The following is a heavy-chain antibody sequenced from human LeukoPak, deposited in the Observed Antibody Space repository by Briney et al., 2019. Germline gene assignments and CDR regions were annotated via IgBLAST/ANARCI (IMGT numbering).Heavy chain of an antibody. D-gene: IGHD1-26*01. V-gene: IGHV3-30*02. CDR2: IRYDGSNK. CDR1: GFTFSSYG. CDR3: ARVSHHLVGWELLGWFDP. Sequence: GGSLRLSCAASGFTFSSYGMHWVRQAPGKGLEWVAFIRYDGSNKYYADSVKGRFTISRDNSKNTLYLQMNSLGAEDTAVFYCARVSHHLVGWELLGWFDPWGQGTLVTVSS. J-gene: IGHJ5*02.